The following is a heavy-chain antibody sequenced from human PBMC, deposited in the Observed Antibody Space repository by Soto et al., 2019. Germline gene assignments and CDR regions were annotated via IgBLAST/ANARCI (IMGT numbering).Heavy chain of an antibody. CDR1: GGSISSGGYY. D-gene: IGHD2-21*02. J-gene: IGHJ6*02. CDR2: IYYSGSA. Sequence: QVQLQESGPGLVKPSQTLSLTCTVSGGSISSGGYYWSWIRQHPGKGLEWIGYIYYSGSAYYNPSLKSRVTISVDTSKKQFSLKLSSVTAADTAVYYCARVNDHGGNSESYCYYGMDVWGQGTTVTVS. CDR3: ARVNDHGGNSESYCYYGMDV. V-gene: IGHV4-31*03.